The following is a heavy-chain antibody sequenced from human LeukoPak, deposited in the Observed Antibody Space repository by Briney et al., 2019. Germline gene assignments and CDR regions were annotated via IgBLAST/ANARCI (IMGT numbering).Heavy chain of an antibody. CDR1: GGSISSGGYY. J-gene: IGHJ4*02. CDR3: AREVAAASHFDY. CDR2: IYYSGST. V-gene: IGHV4-31*03. Sequence: PSQTLSLTCTVSGGSISSGGYYWSWIRQHPGKGLEWIGYIYYSGSTYCNPSLKSRVTISVDTSKNQFSLKLSSVTAADTAVYYCAREVAAASHFDYWGQGTLVTVSS. D-gene: IGHD6-13*01.